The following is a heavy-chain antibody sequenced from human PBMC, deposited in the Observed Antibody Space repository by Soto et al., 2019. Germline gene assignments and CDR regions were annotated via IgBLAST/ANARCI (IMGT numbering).Heavy chain of an antibody. Sequence: PGGSLRLSCAASGFTFSSYAMSWVRQAPGKGLEWVSAISGSGGSTYYADSVKGRFTISRDSSKNTLYLQMNSLRAEDTAVYYCANTITMVRGVVRDYYYGMDVWGQGTTVTVSS. D-gene: IGHD3-10*01. V-gene: IGHV3-23*01. CDR3: ANTITMVRGVVRDYYYGMDV. CDR2: ISGSGGST. J-gene: IGHJ6*02. CDR1: GFTFSSYA.